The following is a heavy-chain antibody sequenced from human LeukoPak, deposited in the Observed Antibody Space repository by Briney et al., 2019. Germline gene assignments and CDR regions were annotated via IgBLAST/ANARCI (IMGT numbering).Heavy chain of an antibody. V-gene: IGHV4-4*07. CDR3: ARLNGDGFDI. J-gene: IGHJ3*02. CDR1: GDSLDGHY. D-gene: IGHD2-8*01. CDR2: IYSGGSR. Sequence: SETLSLTCTVSGDSLDGHYWYWIRQPAGKGLEWIGRIYSGGSRNYAPSLKSRVTMSIDTSKKSLSLKLNTVTAADTAVYYCARLNGDGFDIWGQGAKVTVSS.